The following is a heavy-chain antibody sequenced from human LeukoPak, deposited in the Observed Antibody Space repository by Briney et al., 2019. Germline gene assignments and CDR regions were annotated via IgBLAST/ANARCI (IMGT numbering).Heavy chain of an antibody. CDR3: AKRRGLELTYYYHMDV. V-gene: IGHV3-48*03. J-gene: IGHJ6*03. CDR1: GFTFSSYE. Sequence: GGSLRLSCAASGFTFSSYEMNWVRQAPGKGLEWVSYISSSGSTIYYADSVKGRFTISRDNAKNSLYLQMNSLRADDTAVYYCAKRRGLELTYYYHMDVWGKGTTVTVSS. D-gene: IGHD1-7*01. CDR2: ISSSGSTI.